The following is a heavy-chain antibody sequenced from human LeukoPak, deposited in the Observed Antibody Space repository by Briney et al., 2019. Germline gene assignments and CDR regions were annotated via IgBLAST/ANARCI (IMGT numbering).Heavy chain of an antibody. CDR2: IDPRDPYT. J-gene: IGHJ6*02. D-gene: IGHD6-13*01. V-gene: IGHV5-10-1*01. CDR1: GYSSTSYW. CDR3: ASASPGIAAAGPIYYYGMDV. Sequence: GESLKISCKGSGYSSTSYWISWVRQMPGKGLEWMGRIDPRDPYTNYSPSFQGHVTISADKSISTAYLQWSSLKASDTAMYYCASASPGIAAAGPIYYYGMDVWGQGTTVTVPS.